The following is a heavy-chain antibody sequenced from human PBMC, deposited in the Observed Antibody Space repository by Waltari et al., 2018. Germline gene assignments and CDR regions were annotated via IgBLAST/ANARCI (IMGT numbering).Heavy chain of an antibody. CDR3: ATYIGASVGTAAFDV. CDR2: MSYSGAP. Sequence: QLQLQESGPGLVKPSETLSLTCSVSGVSITSNRHYWGWIRQPPGQGLEWIGTMSYSGAPYSSRSLESRVTVSRDTSKNQLSLKLVSVTAADTAGYYCATYIGASVGTAAFDVWGQGTMVTVSS. J-gene: IGHJ3*01. V-gene: IGHV4-39*01. CDR1: GVSITSNRHY. D-gene: IGHD5-12*01.